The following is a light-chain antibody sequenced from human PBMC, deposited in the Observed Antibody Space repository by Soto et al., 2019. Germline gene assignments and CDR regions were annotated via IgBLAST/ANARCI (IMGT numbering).Light chain of an antibody. J-gene: IGLJ2*01. CDR1: SSDVGGYNH. Sequence: QSALTQPASVSGSPGQSITISCTGTSSDVGGYNHVSWHQQHPGKAPKLMIYDVSNRPSGVSNRFSGSKSGNTASLTISGLQAEDEADYYCSSYTSSSTVVFGGGTKLTVL. V-gene: IGLV2-14*01. CDR3: SSYTSSSTVV. CDR2: DVS.